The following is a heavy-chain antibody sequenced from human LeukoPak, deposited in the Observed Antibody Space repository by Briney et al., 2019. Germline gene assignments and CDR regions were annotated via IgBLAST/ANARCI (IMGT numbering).Heavy chain of an antibody. CDR1: GFTVSNYY. J-gene: IGHJ4*02. V-gene: IGHV3-53*01. D-gene: IGHD3-3*01. Sequence: GGSLRLSCAASGFTVSNYYMIWVRQAPGKGLEWVSLIYSDGTTYYADSVKGRFTISRDNSKNTLYLQMNSLRAEDTAVYYCATPGHYDSDYWGQGTLVTVSS. CDR3: ATPGHYDSDY. CDR2: IYSDGTT.